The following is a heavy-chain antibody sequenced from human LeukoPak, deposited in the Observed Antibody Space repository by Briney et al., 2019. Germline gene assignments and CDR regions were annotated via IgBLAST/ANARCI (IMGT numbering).Heavy chain of an antibody. V-gene: IGHV4-34*01. D-gene: IGHD3-3*01. J-gene: IGHJ4*02. CDR2: INHSGST. CDR1: GGSFSGYY. CDR3: ARPGYYDFWSGYYTNYFDY. Sequence: NPSETLSLTCAVYGGSFSGYYWSWIRQPPGKGLEWIGEINHSGSTNYNPSLKSRVTISVDTSKNQFSLKLSSVTAADTAVYYCARPGYYDFWSGYYTNYFDYWGRGTLVTVSS.